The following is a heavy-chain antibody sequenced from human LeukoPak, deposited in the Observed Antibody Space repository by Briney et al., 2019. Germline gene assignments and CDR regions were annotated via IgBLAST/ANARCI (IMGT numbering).Heavy chain of an antibody. CDR3: ARGYYSLTRSWFDP. CDR1: GFTFSSYW. J-gene: IGHJ5*01. CDR2: MKQDGSEK. Sequence: GGSLRLSCAASGFTFSSYWMSWVRQAPGKGLEWVASMKQDGSEKYYVDSVKGRFTISRDNAKNSLFLQMNSLRADDTAVYYCARGYYSLTRSWFDPWGQGTLVTVSS. D-gene: IGHD3-10*01. V-gene: IGHV3-7*01.